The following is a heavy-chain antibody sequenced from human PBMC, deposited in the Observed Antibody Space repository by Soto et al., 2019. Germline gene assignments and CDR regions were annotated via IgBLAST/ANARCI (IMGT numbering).Heavy chain of an antibody. CDR2: IYHGGDA. V-gene: IGHV4-30-2*01. Sequence: QLQLQESGSGLVKPPQTLSLTCAVSGGSISSDGYSWSWIRQPPGKGLEWIGYIYHGGDAYYNPSLKSRVTISVDRSKNQFYLNLSSVTAADTAMYYCARGEAYCSGGTCHYRFDPWGQGTLVTVSS. CDR1: GGSISSDGYS. CDR3: ARGEAYCSGGTCHYRFDP. D-gene: IGHD2-15*01. J-gene: IGHJ5*02.